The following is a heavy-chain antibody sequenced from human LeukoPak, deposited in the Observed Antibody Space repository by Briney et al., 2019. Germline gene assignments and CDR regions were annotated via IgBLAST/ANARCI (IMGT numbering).Heavy chain of an antibody. J-gene: IGHJ6*03. Sequence: GGSLRLSCAASGFTFSSYSMNWVRQAPGKGLEWVSYISSSSSTIYYADSVKGRFTISRDNAKNSLYLQTNSPRAEHTAVYYCARDCSGGSCYWYYMDVWGKGTTVTVSS. CDR1: GFTFSSYS. D-gene: IGHD2-15*01. CDR2: ISSSSSTI. V-gene: IGHV3-48*01. CDR3: ARDCSGGSCYWYYMDV.